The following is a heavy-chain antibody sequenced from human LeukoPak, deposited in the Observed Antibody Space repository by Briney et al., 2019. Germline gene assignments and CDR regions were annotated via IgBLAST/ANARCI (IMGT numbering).Heavy chain of an antibody. CDR3: ARQKCTSTSCLTKNAFDI. CDR2: IYTSGST. Sequence: SETLSLTCTVSGSISSYYWSWIRQPPGKALEWIWYIYTSGSTNYNPSLKCRVTISVDTSKNQFSLDLSSVTAADTAVYYCARQKCTSTSCLTKNAFDIWGQGTMVTVSS. J-gene: IGHJ3*02. D-gene: IGHD2-2*01. CDR1: GSISSYY. V-gene: IGHV4-4*09.